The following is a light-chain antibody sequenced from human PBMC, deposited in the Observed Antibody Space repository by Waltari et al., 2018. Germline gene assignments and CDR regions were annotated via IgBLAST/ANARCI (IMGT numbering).Light chain of an antibody. CDR3: LQHYTYPLT. J-gene: IGKJ3*01. V-gene: IGKV1-17*03. Sequence: DIQMTQSPSAMSASVGDRVPITCRASQGINNYLAWFQQKPGTVPKRLIYSASNLQSGVPSRFSGSGSGTEVTLTISGLQPEDFATYYGLQHYTYPLTFGPGTTVDIK. CDR1: QGINNY. CDR2: SAS.